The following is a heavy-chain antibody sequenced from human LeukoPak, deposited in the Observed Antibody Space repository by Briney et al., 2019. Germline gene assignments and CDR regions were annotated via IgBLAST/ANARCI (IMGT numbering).Heavy chain of an antibody. CDR2: IYYSGST. V-gene: IGHV4-61*08. J-gene: IGHJ4*02. CDR1: GGSISGGSISGYH. D-gene: IGHD6-13*01. Sequence: SETLSLTCSVSGGSISGGSISGYHWSWIRQPPGKGLEWIGYIYYSGSTNYNPSLKSRVTISVDTSKNQFSLKLSSVTAADTAVYYCARHVAAAGLDYWGQGTLVTVSS. CDR3: ARHVAAAGLDY.